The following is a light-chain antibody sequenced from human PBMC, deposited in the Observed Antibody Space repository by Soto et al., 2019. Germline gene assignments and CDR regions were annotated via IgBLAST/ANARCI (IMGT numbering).Light chain of an antibody. CDR1: SSHIGNNY. J-gene: IGLJ2*01. CDR3: GACYSCLSDSSMSFVA. Sequence: QSVLTQPPSVSAAPGQKVTISCSGSSSHIGNNYVSCYQQLPGTAPKLLIYDNDKRPSGIPDRFSGSKPCTSATLGITGLQTVGEADYYCGACYSCLSDSSMSFVALGGGTKLTVL. CDR2: DND. V-gene: IGLV1-51*01.